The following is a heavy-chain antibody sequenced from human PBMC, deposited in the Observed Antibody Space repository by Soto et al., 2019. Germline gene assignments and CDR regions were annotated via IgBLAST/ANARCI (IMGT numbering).Heavy chain of an antibody. D-gene: IGHD3-16*01. CDR1: GGTFSSYT. V-gene: IGHV1-69*02. CDR3: ARVQTYRNWFDP. Sequence: GASVKVSCKASGGTFSSYTISWERQAPGQGLEWMGRIIPILGIANYAQKFQGRVTITADKSTSTAYMELSSLRSEDTAVYYCARVQTYRNWFDPWGQGTLVTVSS. CDR2: IIPILGIA. J-gene: IGHJ5*02.